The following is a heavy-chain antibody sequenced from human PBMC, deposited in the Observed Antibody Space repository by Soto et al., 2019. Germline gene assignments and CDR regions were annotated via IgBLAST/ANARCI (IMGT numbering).Heavy chain of an antibody. CDR3: ARDVVGLTHFDY. CDR2: TYYIGRT. V-gene: IGHV4-59*13. Sequence: QVQLQESGPGLVKPSETLSLTCTVSDDSISTYYWNWIRQPLGKGLEWIGYTYYIGRTNYNPSLKSRVTISLDTSRNQISLNLNSVTAADTAIYYCARDVVGLTHFDYWGQGILVTVSS. J-gene: IGHJ4*02. CDR1: DDSISTYY. D-gene: IGHD2-21*01.